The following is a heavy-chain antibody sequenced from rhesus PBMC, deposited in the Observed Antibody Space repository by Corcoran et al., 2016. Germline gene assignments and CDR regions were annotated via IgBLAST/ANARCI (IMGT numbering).Heavy chain of an antibody. J-gene: IGHJ4*01. CDR3: ARVFSY. CDR2: VFGSSGST. D-gene: IGHD2-27*01. Sequence: QVQLQESGPGVVKPSETLSLPCAVSGGSINSAYDCSWIRQLPGEGLEWIGYVFGSSGSTNYNPSLKNRVTISKDASKNQFSLKLSSVTAADTAVYYCARVFSYWGQGVLVTVSS. CDR1: GGSINSAYD. V-gene: IGHV4-76*01.